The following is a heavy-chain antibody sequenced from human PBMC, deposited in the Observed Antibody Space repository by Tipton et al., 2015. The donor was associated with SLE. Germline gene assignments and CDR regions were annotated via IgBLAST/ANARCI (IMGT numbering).Heavy chain of an antibody. V-gene: IGHV4-39*07. CDR3: AREGIYCGTTDCYPWDFQH. D-gene: IGHD2-2*01. J-gene: IGHJ1*01. CDR2: IHYAGTT. CDR1: GDSINSSSYY. Sequence: TLSLTCSVSGDSINSSSYYWAWIRQPPGKGLEWIGSIHYAGTTYYNPSLKSRVTISIDTSKNHFFLKLNSVTAADTAVYYCAREGIYCGTTDCYPWDFQHWGQGTLVNVS.